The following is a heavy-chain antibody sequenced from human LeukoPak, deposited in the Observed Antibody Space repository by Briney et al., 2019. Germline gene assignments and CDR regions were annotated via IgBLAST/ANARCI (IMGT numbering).Heavy chain of an antibody. Sequence: SVKVSCKASGGTFSSYAISWVRQAPGQGLEWMGGIIPIFGTANYAQKFQGRVTITADKSTSTAYMELRSLRSDDTAVYYCARGRTYYDSSGYPTPHDAFDIWGQGTMVTVSS. CDR2: IIPIFGTA. CDR1: GGTFSSYA. CDR3: ARGRTYYDSSGYPTPHDAFDI. J-gene: IGHJ3*02. D-gene: IGHD3-22*01. V-gene: IGHV1-69*06.